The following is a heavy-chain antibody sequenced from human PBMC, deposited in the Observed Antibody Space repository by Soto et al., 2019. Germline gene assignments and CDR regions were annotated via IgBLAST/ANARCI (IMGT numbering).Heavy chain of an antibody. CDR2: IIPIFGTA. V-gene: IGHV1-69*13. J-gene: IGHJ6*02. CDR1: GGTFSSYA. CDR3: ARRALFRGCYYYDYGIDV. D-gene: IGHD2-21*01. Sequence: SVKVSCKASGGTFSSYAISWVRQAPGQGLEWMGGIIPIFGTANYAQKFQGRVTITADESTSTAYMELSSLRSEDTAVYYCARRALFRGCYYYDYGIDVWGQGTTVTVSS.